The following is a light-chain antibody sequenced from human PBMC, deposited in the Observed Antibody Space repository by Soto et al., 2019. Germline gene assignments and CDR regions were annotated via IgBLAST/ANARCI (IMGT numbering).Light chain of an antibody. CDR3: AAWDDSLHVI. CDR2: NDN. J-gene: IGLJ2*01. CDR1: SSNIGSRT. V-gene: IGLV1-44*01. Sequence: QSALTQPPSASGTPGQRVTISCSGSSSNIGSRTVNWYQQLPGSAPKLLVYNDNQRPSGVPDRFSGSKSGTSASLAISGLQSEDEADYYCAAWDDSLHVIFGGGTKLTVL.